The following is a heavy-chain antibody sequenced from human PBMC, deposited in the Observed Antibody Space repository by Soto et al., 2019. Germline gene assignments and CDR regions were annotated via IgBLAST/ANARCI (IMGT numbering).Heavy chain of an antibody. CDR3: AKGYTTSCFAHFDF. CDR2: ISWNSGNI. Sequence: EVQLVESGGGLVQPGRSLRLSCAASAFTVGDYAMHWVRQAPEKGLEWVSCISWNSGNIVYVDSVEGRFTISRDNAKNSLYLQMNSLRPEDTAFYYCAKGYTTSCFAHFDFRGQGALVTVSS. D-gene: IGHD2-2*01. V-gene: IGHV3-9*01. CDR1: AFTVGDYA. J-gene: IGHJ4*02.